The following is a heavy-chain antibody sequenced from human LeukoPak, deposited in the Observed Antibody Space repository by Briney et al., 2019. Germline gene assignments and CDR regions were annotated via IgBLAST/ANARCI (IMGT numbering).Heavy chain of an antibody. Sequence: GGSLRLSCAASRFTFSSYAMSWVRQAPGKGLEWVSAISGSGGSTYYADSVKGRFTISRDNSKNTLYLQMNSLRAEDTAVYYCAKDPPYYYDSSGSFDYWGQGTLVTVSS. CDR1: RFTFSSYA. J-gene: IGHJ4*02. D-gene: IGHD3-22*01. V-gene: IGHV3-23*01. CDR3: AKDPPYYYDSSGSFDY. CDR2: ISGSGGST.